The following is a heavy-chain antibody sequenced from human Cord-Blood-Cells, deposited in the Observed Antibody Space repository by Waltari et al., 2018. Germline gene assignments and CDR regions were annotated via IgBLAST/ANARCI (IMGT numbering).Heavy chain of an antibody. V-gene: IGHV4-39*01. D-gene: IGHD6-13*01. CDR2: IYYSGST. CDR1: GGSISSSSYY. CDR3: ARPRYSSSWYVDY. Sequence: QLQLQESGPGLVKPSETLSLTCTGSGGSISSSSYYWGWIRQPPGKGLEWIGSIYYSGSTYYNPSLKSRVTISVDTSKNQFSLKLSSVTAADTAVYYCARPRYSSSWYVDYWGQGTLVTVSS. J-gene: IGHJ4*02.